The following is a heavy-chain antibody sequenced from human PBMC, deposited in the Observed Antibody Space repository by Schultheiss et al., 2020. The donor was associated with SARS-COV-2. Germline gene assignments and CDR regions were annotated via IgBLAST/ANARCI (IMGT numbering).Heavy chain of an antibody. D-gene: IGHD3-3*01. V-gene: IGHV4-34*01. CDR3: ARGNDFVYFFDS. CDR2: INHSGST. Sequence: SQTLSLTCAVYGGSFSGYYWSWIRQHPGKGLEWIGEINHSGSTNYNPSLKSRVTISVDTSKNQFSLKLTSLNAADTAIYYCARGNDFVYFFDSWGQGTLVTVSS. CDR1: GGSFSGYY. J-gene: IGHJ4*02.